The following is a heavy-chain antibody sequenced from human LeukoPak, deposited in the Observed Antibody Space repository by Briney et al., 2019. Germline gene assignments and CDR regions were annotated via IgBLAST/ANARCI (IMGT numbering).Heavy chain of an antibody. CDR2: IYPGDSDT. D-gene: IGHD3-3*01. CDR1: RYSFTSYW. CDR3: ARLEYDFWSGYYSAHFDY. Sequence: GESLKISCKGSRYSFTSYWIGWVRQMPGKGLEWMGIIYPGDSDTRYSPSFQGQVTISADKSISTAYLQWSSLKASDTAMYYCARLEYDFWSGYYSAHFDYWGQGTLVTVSS. V-gene: IGHV5-51*01. J-gene: IGHJ4*02.